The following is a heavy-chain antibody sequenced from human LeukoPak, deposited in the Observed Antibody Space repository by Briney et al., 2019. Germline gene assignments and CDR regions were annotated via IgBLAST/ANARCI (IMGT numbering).Heavy chain of an antibody. D-gene: IGHD6-6*01. CDR2: ISAYNGKT. Sequence: ASVKVSCKASGYTFTSYGISWVRQAHGQGLEWMGWISAYNGKTTHAQKLQGRVTMTTDTSTSTAYMELRSLRSDDTAVYYCARGLSSSSRSVFDYWGQGTLVTVSS. J-gene: IGHJ4*02. V-gene: IGHV1-18*01. CDR3: ARGLSSSSRSVFDY. CDR1: GYTFTSYG.